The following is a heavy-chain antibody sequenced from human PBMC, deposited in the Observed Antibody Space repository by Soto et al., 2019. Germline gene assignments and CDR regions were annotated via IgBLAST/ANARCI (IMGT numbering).Heavy chain of an antibody. CDR2: LSDSGGSI. J-gene: IGHJ4*02. CDR3: AKVSSSWYAGFFDL. CDR1: GFTFSRHA. D-gene: IGHD6-13*01. Sequence: LRLSCTASGFTFSRHAMTWVRQAPGKGLEWVSGLSDSGGSIYYADSVKGRFTISRDNSMNTLHLQMNTLRAEDMAIYYCAKVSSSWYAGFFDLWGQGTLVTVSS. V-gene: IGHV3-23*01.